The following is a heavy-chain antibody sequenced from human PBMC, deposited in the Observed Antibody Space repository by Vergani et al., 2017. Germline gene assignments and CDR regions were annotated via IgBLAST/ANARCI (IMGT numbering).Heavy chain of an antibody. CDR3: ARDRMTTNWFDP. CDR2: IYYSGST. CDR1: GGSISSSSYF. J-gene: IGHJ5*02. Sequence: QLQLQESGPGLVKPSETLSLTCTVSGGSISSSSYFWGWIRQPPGKGLDWIGSIYYSGSTYYNPSLKSRVTISVDTSKNQFSLKLSSVTAADTAVYYCARDRMTTNWFDPWGQGTLVTVSS. V-gene: IGHV4-39*07. D-gene: IGHD4-11*01.